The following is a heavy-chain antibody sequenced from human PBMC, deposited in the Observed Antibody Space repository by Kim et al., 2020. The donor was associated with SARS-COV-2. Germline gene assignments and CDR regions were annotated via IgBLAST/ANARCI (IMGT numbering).Heavy chain of an antibody. V-gene: IGHV3-30*18. Sequence: GGSLRLSCAASGFTFKTYGMHWVRQAPGKGPEWVAYVAYDGTNKLYADSMKGRLTISRDNSKNTVDLQVDSLTTDDTAIYYCAKPVVAVPFYFDAMDVWGQGTTVTVSS. J-gene: IGHJ6*02. CDR1: GFTFKTYG. D-gene: IGHD4-17*01. CDR2: VAYDGTNK. CDR3: AKPVVAVPFYFDAMDV.